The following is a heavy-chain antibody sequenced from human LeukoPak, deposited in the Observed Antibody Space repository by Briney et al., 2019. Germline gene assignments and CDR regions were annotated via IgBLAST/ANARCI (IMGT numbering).Heavy chain of an antibody. CDR2: INPSGGST. D-gene: IGHD6-13*01. CDR3: ARVDSSSWHWY. J-gene: IGHJ4*02. CDR1: GYTFTSYG. V-gene: IGHV1-46*01. Sequence: ASVKVSCKASGYTFTSYGISWVRQAPGQGLEWMGIINPSGGSTSYAQKFQGRVTMTRDTSTSTVYMELSSLRSEDTAVYYCARVDSSSWHWYWGQGTLVTVSS.